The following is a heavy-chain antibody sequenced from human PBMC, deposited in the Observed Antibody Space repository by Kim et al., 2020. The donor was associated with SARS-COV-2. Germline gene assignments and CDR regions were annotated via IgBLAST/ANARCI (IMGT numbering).Heavy chain of an antibody. CDR1: GGSISSSTYY. V-gene: IGHV4-39*01. CDR2: VHSSGSS. J-gene: IGHJ6*03. CDR3: ARHLEYYYYYMDV. Sequence: SETLSLTCTVSGGSISSSTYYWAWIRQPPGKGLEWIATVHSSGSSHYNTSLKGRATISVDTSKNQFSLRLSSVTAADTAVYFCARHLEYYYYYMDVWGKGTTVTVSS.